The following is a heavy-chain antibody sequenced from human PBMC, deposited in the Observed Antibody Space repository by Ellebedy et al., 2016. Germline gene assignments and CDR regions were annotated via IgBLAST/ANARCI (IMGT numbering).Heavy chain of an antibody. J-gene: IGHJ4*02. Sequence: GESLKISXAASGFTFSSYAMHWVRQAPGKGLEWVAVISYDGSNKYYADSVKGRFTISRDNSKNTLYLQMNSLRAEDTAVYYCARDTSTLYSGSYQGYWGQGTLVTVSS. V-gene: IGHV3-30-3*01. CDR3: ARDTSTLYSGSYQGY. CDR2: ISYDGSNK. D-gene: IGHD1-26*01. CDR1: GFTFSSYA.